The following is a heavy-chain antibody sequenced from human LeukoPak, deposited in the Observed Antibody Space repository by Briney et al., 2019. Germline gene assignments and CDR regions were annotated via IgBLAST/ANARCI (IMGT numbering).Heavy chain of an antibody. CDR3: AKSGDYQNYYGMDV. D-gene: IGHD4-17*01. J-gene: IGHJ6*02. CDR1: GFTFSSYA. CDR2: ISGSGGST. V-gene: IGHV3-23*01. Sequence: GGSLRLSCAASGFTFSSYAMSWVRQAPGKGLEWVSAISGSGGSTYYADSVKGRFTISRDNSKNTLYLQMNSLRAEDTAVYYCAKSGDYQNYYGMDVWGQGTTVTVSS.